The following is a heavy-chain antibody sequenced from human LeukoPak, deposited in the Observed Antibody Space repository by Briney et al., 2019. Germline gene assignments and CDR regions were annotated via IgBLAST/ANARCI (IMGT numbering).Heavy chain of an antibody. CDR2: ISYEGSNK. V-gene: IGHV3-30-3*01. Sequence: PGWSLRLSCAASGFTFSSYAMHWVRQAPGKGLEWVAVISYEGSNKFYADSVKGRFTISRDNSKITLYLQMNSLRAEDTAVYYCATFPINSSGWYGGEENFDYWGQGTLVTVSS. CDR3: ATFPINSSGWYGGEENFDY. D-gene: IGHD6-19*01. CDR1: GFTFSSYA. J-gene: IGHJ4*02.